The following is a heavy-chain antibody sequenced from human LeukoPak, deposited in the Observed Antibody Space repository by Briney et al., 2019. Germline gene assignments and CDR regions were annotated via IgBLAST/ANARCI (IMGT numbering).Heavy chain of an antibody. CDR1: GFTFSSYA. V-gene: IGHV3-30-3*01. Sequence: QPGRSLRLSCAASGFTFSSYAMHWVRQAPGKGLEWVAVISYDGSNKYYADSVKGRFTISRDNSKNTLYLQMNSLRAEDTAVYYCAKADGSIAALFDYWGQGTLVTVSS. CDR3: AKADGSIAALFDY. J-gene: IGHJ4*02. D-gene: IGHD6-6*01. CDR2: ISYDGSNK.